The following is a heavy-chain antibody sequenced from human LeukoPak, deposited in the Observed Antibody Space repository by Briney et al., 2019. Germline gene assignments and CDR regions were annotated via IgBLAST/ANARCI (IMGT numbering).Heavy chain of an antibody. D-gene: IGHD3-16*01. J-gene: IGHJ4*02. V-gene: IGHV1-8*01. Sequence: GASVTVSCKASGYTFTSYDINWVRQAPGQGLEWMGWMNPNSGNTGYAQKFQGRVTMTRNTSISTAYMELSSLRSEDTAVYYCARGPRTFGGVGDYWGQGTLVTVSS. CDR2: MNPNSGNT. CDR1: GYTFTSYD. CDR3: ARGPRTFGGVGDY.